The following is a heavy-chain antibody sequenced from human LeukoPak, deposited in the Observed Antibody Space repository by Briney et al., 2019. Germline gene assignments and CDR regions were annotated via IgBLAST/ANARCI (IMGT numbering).Heavy chain of an antibody. Sequence: GGSLRLSCAASGFTFSSYAMHWDRQAPGKGLEWVAVISYDGSNKYYADSVKGRFTISRDNSKNTLYLQMNSLRAEDTAVYYCARDLYYYDSSGYLSWGQGTLVTVSS. CDR2: ISYDGSNK. J-gene: IGHJ4*02. CDR3: ARDLYYYDSSGYLS. V-gene: IGHV3-30-3*01. D-gene: IGHD3-22*01. CDR1: GFTFSSYA.